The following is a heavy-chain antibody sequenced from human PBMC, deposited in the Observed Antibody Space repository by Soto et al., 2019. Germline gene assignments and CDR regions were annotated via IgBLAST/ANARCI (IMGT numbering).Heavy chain of an antibody. CDR2: ISTSGADT. D-gene: IGHD1-20*01. CDR3: ADWERGIGKVLGH. J-gene: IGHJ4*01. Sequence: QTTGQGLEWVSFISTSGADTSYAESVKGRFTVSRDNSKNTMYLQMNSLTAEDTVLFYCADWERGIGKVLGHWGNGTLVPVSS. V-gene: IGHV3-23*01.